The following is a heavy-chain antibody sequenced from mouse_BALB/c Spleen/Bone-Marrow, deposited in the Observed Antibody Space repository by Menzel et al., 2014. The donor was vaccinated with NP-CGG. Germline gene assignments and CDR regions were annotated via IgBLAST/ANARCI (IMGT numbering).Heavy chain of an antibody. CDR3: ARDLDY. CDR2: ISTYYGDA. Sequence: VKLMESGAELVRPGVSVKISCKGSGYTFTDYAVHWVKQSHAKSLEWIGVISTYYGDATYNQKFKGKATMTVDKSSSTAYMEFARLTSEDSAIYYCARDLDYWGQGTTLTVSA. CDR1: GYTFTDYA. J-gene: IGHJ2*01. V-gene: IGHV1S137*01.